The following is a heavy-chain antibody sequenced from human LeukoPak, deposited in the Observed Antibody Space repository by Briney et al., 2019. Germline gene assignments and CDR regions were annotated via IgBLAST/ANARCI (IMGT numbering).Heavy chain of an antibody. CDR3: ASSSWYGFQH. Sequence: PGRSLRLSCAASGFTFSSYAMHWVRQAPGKGLEWVANIKQDGSEKYYVDSVKGRFTISRDNAKNSLYLQMNSLRAEDTAVYYCASSSWYGFQHWGQGTLVTVSS. CDR2: IKQDGSEK. V-gene: IGHV3-7*01. CDR1: GFTFSSYA. J-gene: IGHJ1*01. D-gene: IGHD6-13*01.